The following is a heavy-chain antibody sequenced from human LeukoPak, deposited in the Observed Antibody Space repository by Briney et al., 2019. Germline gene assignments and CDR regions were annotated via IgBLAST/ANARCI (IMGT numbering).Heavy chain of an antibody. D-gene: IGHD3-22*01. CDR2: ISSSSSYI. CDR3: ARAPTYDSSGYYYYMDV. V-gene: IGHV3-21*01. Sequence: GGSLRLSCAASGFTFSSYSMTWVRQAPGKGLEWVSSISSSSSYIYYADSVKDRFTISRDNAKNSLYLQMNSLRAEDTAVYYCARAPTYDSSGYYYYMDVWGKGTTVTVSS. J-gene: IGHJ6*03. CDR1: GFTFSSYS.